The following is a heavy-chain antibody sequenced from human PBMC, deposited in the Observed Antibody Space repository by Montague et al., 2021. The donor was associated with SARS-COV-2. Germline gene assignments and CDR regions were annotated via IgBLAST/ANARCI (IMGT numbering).Heavy chain of an antibody. V-gene: IGHV4-39*07. Sequence: SETLSLTCTVSGGSISSSSYYWGWIRPPPGKGLEWIGSFYYSGSTYYNPSLKSRVTISVDTSKNQFSLKLSSVTAADTAVYYCARVGRQQLVRLSGMDVWGQGTTVTVSS. CDR2: FYYSGST. J-gene: IGHJ6*02. CDR3: ARVGRQQLVRLSGMDV. CDR1: GGSISSSSYY. D-gene: IGHD6-13*01.